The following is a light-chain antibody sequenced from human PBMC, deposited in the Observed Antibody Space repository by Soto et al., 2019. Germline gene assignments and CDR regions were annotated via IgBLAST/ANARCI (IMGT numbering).Light chain of an antibody. CDR2: DAS. CDR3: QQYNNWSGLT. J-gene: IGKJ4*01. V-gene: IGKV1-5*01. CDR1: QSISRW. Sequence: IQMTQSPSTLSASVGDIVTITCLASQSISRWLAWYQQKPGKAPKLLTYDASSLESGVPSRFSGSGSGTEFTLTISSLEPDDFATYYCQQYNNWSGLTFGGGSKVDIK.